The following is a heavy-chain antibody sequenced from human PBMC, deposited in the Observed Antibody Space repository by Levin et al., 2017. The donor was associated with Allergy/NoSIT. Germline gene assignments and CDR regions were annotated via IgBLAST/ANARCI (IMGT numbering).Heavy chain of an antibody. J-gene: IGHJ5*02. Sequence: LSLTCAASGFTVSSTYMSWVRQAPGKGLEWVSVIYSGGSTYYADSVKGRFTISRDNSKNTLYLQMNSLRAEDTAVYYCARDQGFDWLLNTGWFDPWGQGTLVTVSS. D-gene: IGHD3-9*01. CDR1: GFTVSSTY. V-gene: IGHV3-66*02. CDR3: ARDQGFDWLLNTGWFDP. CDR2: IYSGGST.